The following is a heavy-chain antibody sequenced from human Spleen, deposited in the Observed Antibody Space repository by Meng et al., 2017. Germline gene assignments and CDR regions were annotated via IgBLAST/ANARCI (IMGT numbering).Heavy chain of an antibody. CDR2: INPDSGT. CDR1: GYTFTGYS. V-gene: IGHV1-2*06. Sequence: QVQLVQSGAEAKKPGASVKVSCTASGYTFTGYSMPWIRQAPGQGLEWMGRINPDSGTNYAQRFQGRVTLTWDTSISTAYMDLSSLRSDDTAMYYCAKDLSGSIDYWGQGTLVTVSS. D-gene: IGHD2/OR15-2a*01. CDR3: AKDLSGSIDY. J-gene: IGHJ4*02.